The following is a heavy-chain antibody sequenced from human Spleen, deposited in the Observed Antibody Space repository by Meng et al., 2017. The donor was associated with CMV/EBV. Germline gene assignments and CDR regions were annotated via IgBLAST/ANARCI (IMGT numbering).Heavy chain of an antibody. J-gene: IGHJ4*02. V-gene: IGHV3-74*01. Sequence: FSFSKYCMHRVRQAQGKGLVWESRSNSEGKRTELAEEVKGRFNIKSDNAKNTLYLQMNSLRAEDTAVYYCVREAIFGVVAEYYVDQWGQGTLVTVSS. CDR2: SNSEGKRT. D-gene: IGHD3-3*01. CDR1: FSFSKYC. CDR3: VREAIFGVVAEYYVDQ.